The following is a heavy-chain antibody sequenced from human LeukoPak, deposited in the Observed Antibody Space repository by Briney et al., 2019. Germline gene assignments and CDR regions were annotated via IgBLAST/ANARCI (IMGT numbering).Heavy chain of an antibody. D-gene: IGHD2-21*02. CDR1: GFTFSSYS. Sequence: PGGSLRLSCAASGFTFSSYSMNWVRQAPGKGLEWVSSIGGTTPYIYYADSVKGRSTISRDNAKNSLYLQMNSLRAEDTAVYYCARGCGGDCYSELDHWGQGTLVTVSS. CDR3: ARGCGGDCYSELDH. CDR2: IGGTTPYI. J-gene: IGHJ4*02. V-gene: IGHV3-21*01.